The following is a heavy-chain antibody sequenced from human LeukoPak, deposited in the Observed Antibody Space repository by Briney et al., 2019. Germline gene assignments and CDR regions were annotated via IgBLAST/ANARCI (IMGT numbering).Heavy chain of an antibody. CDR2: ISAYNGNT. V-gene: IGHV1-18*01. Sequence: GAPVKVSCKASGYTFTSYGISWVRQAPGQGLEWMGWISAYNGNTNYAQKLQGRVTMTTDTSTSTAYMKLRSLRSDDTAVYYCARDAVGATRWFDPWGQGTLITVSS. CDR1: GYTFTSYG. CDR3: ARDAVGATRWFDP. J-gene: IGHJ5*02. D-gene: IGHD1-26*01.